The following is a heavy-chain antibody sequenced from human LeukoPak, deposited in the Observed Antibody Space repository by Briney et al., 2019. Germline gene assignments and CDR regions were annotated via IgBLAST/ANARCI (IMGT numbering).Heavy chain of an antibody. V-gene: IGHV4-4*02. CDR3: AQTPGYSYGYALYFDL. D-gene: IGHD5-18*01. J-gene: IGHJ2*01. CDR1: GGSIGSSNW. CDR2: IYHSGST. Sequence: PSGTLSLTCAVSGGSIGSSNWWSWVRQPPGKGLEWIGEIYHSGSTNYNPSLKSRVTISVDKSKNQFSLKLSSVTAADTAVYYCAQTPGYSYGYALYFDLWGRGTLVTVSS.